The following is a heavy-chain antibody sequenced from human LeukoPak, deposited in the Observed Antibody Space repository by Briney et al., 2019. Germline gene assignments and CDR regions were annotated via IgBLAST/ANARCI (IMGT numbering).Heavy chain of an antibody. CDR2: ITSGGSP. D-gene: IGHD4-17*01. Sequence: RPGGSLRLSCAASGFTFSNYAVMWVRQAPGQGLEWVSAITSGGSPRYADSVKGRFTISRDNSKNTLYLQMNSLKTEDTAQYFCARDPNGDYIGAFEFWGQGTGVTVSS. CDR3: ARDPNGDYIGAFEF. CDR1: GFTFSNYA. V-gene: IGHV3-23*01. J-gene: IGHJ3*01.